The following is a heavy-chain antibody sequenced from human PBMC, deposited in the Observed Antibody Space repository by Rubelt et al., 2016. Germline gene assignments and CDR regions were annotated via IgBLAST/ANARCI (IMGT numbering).Heavy chain of an antibody. Sequence: VQLVESGGGVVQPGGSLRLSCAASGFTFSSYGMHWVRQAPGKGLEWVAVISYDGSNKYYADSVKGRFTISRDNSKNTLDLQMNSLRAEDTAVYYCARDLRGGDWSVDYWGQGTLVTVSS. J-gene: IGHJ4*02. V-gene: IGHV3-30*19. CDR1: GFTFSSYG. CDR2: ISYDGSNK. CDR3: ARDLRGGDWSVDY. D-gene: IGHD2-21*02.